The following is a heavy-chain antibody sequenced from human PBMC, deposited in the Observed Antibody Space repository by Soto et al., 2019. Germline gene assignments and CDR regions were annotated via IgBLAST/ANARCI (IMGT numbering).Heavy chain of an antibody. CDR3: AKQVYGGNPSPFVC. Sequence: GGSLRLSCRGSGFTFSDFAMNWVRQAPNKGLEWVSTMTGSGDTTYYAESVKGRFTISRDNSKNTLFLHMTALRADDTAIYFCAKQVYGGNPSPFVCRGQGTLVTVSS. CDR1: GFTFSDFA. D-gene: IGHD4-17*01. V-gene: IGHV3-23*01. CDR2: MTGSGDTT. J-gene: IGHJ4*02.